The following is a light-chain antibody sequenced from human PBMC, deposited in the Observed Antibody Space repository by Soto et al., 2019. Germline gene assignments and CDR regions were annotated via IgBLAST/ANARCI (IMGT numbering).Light chain of an antibody. Sequence: QSALTQPASVSGSPGQSITISCTGTSADVGTYKLVSWYQHHPGKVPRLMNYEGTKPPSGVSDRLSGSKSGNTASLTISGLQTEDEADYYCCSYAGSSTFVVFGGGTKLTVL. J-gene: IGLJ2*01. CDR1: SADVGTYKL. V-gene: IGLV2-23*03. CDR2: EGT. CDR3: CSYAGSSTFVV.